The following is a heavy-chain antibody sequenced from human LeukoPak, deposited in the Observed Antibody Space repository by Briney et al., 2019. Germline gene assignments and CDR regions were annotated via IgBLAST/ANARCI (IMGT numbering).Heavy chain of an antibody. V-gene: IGHV5-51*01. J-gene: IGHJ6*02. Sequence: HGESLKISCKGSGYSFSTYWIAWVRQMPGKGLEWMGIIYPGDSDTTYSPSFQGQVTISADKSISTAYLQWSSLKASDTAMYSCARCGYSSYGMDVWGQGTTVTASS. CDR1: GYSFSTYW. CDR2: IYPGDSDT. D-gene: IGHD5-18*01. CDR3: ARCGYSSYGMDV.